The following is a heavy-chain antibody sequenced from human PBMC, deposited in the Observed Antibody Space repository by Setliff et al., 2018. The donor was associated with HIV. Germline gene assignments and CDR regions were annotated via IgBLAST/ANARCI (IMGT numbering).Heavy chain of an antibody. CDR1: GYTFTDFY. CDR2: INPKSGVA. J-gene: IGHJ5*02. D-gene: IGHD5-12*01. V-gene: IGHV1-2*06. CDR3: ARAHYLVAETRNWFDP. Sequence: ASVKVSCKASGYTFTDFYVHWMRQAPGQGLEWMGRINPKSGVANYLKRFEGRVTMTSDTSTNTAHMELIRPRFDDTAVYYCARAHYLVAETRNWFDPWGQGTLVTVSS.